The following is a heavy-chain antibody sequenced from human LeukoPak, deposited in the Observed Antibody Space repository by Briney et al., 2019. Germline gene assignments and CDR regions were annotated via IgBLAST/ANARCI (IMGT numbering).Heavy chain of an antibody. J-gene: IGHJ5*02. Sequence: ASVKVSCKASGYTFTGYYMHWVRQAPGQGLEWMGWINPNSGGTNYAQKFQGRVTMTRDTSISTAYMELSRLRSDDTAVYYCARGGGSGSYYSWLDPWGQGTLVTVSS. CDR3: ARGGGSGSYYSWLDP. D-gene: IGHD3-10*01. V-gene: IGHV1-2*02. CDR2: INPNSGGT. CDR1: GYTFTGYY.